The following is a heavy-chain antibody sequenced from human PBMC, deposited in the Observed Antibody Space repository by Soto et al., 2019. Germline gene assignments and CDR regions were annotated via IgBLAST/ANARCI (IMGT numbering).Heavy chain of an antibody. D-gene: IGHD3-22*01. CDR3: AKGRGDSGYYSLFDY. V-gene: IGHV3-9*01. J-gene: IGHJ4*02. Sequence: EVQLVESGGGLVQPGRSLRLSCAASGFTFDDYAMHWVRQAPGKGLEWVSGIGWNSGSIGYADSVKGRFTISRDNAKNSLYLQMNSLRAEDTALYYCAKGRGDSGYYSLFDYWGQGTLVTVSS. CDR1: GFTFDDYA. CDR2: IGWNSGSI.